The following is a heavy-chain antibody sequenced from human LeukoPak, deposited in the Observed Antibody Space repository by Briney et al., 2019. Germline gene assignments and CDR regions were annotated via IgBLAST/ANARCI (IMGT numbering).Heavy chain of an antibody. J-gene: IGHJ3*02. CDR3: ARLRATAPAFDI. Sequence: SETLSLTCTVSGGSISSSSYYWGWIRQPPGKGLEWIGSIYYSGSTYYNPSLKSRVTISVDTSKNQFSLKLSSVTAADTAVYCCARLRATAPAFDIWGQGTMVTVSS. D-gene: IGHD5-12*01. CDR2: IYYSGST. V-gene: IGHV4-39*01. CDR1: GGSISSSSYY.